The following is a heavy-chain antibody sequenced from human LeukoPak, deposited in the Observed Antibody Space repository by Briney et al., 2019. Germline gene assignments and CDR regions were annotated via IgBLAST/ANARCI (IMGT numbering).Heavy chain of an antibody. CDR1: GYTFTDYY. V-gene: IGHV1-2*02. CDR3: ALLFSSTWYRFDS. J-gene: IGHJ4*02. Sequence: ASVKVSCKASGYTFTDYYMHWVRQAPGQGLEWMGWVNPNSGDTNHAHKFQGRVTMTSDTSISTAYMDLSRVRSDGTAVYYCALLFSSTWYRFDSWGQGTLVTVSS. CDR2: VNPNSGDT. D-gene: IGHD6-13*01.